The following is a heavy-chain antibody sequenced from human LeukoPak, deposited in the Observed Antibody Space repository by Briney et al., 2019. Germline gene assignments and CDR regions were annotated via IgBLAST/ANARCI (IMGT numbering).Heavy chain of an antibody. CDR1: GGSISSYY. V-gene: IGHV4-59*01. Sequence: PLETLSLTCTVSGGSISSYYWSWIRQPPGKGLEWIGYIYYSGSTNYNPSLKSRVTISVDTSKNQFTLKLSSVTAADTAVYYCARDRVHYDYVWGSYRFFDYWGQGTLVTVSS. J-gene: IGHJ4*02. CDR2: IYYSGST. CDR3: ARDRVHYDYVWGSYRFFDY. D-gene: IGHD3-16*02.